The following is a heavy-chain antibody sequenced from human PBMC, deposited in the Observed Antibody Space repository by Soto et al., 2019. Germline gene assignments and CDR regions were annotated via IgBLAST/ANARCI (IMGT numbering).Heavy chain of an antibody. CDR3: ARGPRAPPPHDYGMDV. V-gene: IGHV3-23*01. CDR1: GFTFSSHV. CDR2: ISGGGGTT. Sequence: GGSLRLFCAASGFTFSSHVMNRVRQAPGKGLEWVAAISGGGGTTFYGDSVEGRFTMSRDNSKNTLFLQMNSLRAEDTAVYYCARGPRAPPPHDYGMDVWGQGTTVTVSS. J-gene: IGHJ6*02.